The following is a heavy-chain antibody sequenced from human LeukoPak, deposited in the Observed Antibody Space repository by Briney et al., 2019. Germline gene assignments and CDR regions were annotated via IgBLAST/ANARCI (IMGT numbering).Heavy chain of an antibody. Sequence: PSETLSLTCTVSGGSISSYYWSWIRQPPGKGLEWIGYIYYSGSTNYNPSLKSRVTISVDTSKNQFSLKLGSVTAADTAVYYCVRVRQLAFDYWGQGTLVTVSS. V-gene: IGHV4-59*08. CDR1: GGSISSYY. CDR2: IYYSGST. CDR3: VRVRQLAFDY. J-gene: IGHJ4*02. D-gene: IGHD6-6*01.